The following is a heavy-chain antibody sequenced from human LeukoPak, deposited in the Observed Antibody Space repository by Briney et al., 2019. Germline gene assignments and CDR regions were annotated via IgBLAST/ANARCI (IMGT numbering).Heavy chain of an antibody. J-gene: IGHJ4*02. V-gene: IGHV3-48*03. CDR1: GFSFSSYE. CDR3: ARGTHIVVVPAADFDY. CDR2: ISSSGSTI. D-gene: IGHD2-2*01. Sequence: GGSLRLSCAASGFSFSSYEMNWVRQAPGKGLEWVSYISSSGSTIYYADSVKGRFTISRDNAKNSLYLQVNSLRAEDTAVYYCARGTHIVVVPAADFDYWGQGTLVTVSS.